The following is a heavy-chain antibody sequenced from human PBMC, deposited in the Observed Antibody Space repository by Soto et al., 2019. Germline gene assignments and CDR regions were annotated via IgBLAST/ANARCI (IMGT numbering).Heavy chain of an antibody. J-gene: IGHJ5*02. Sequence: QLLLQESGPGLVKPSETLSLTCTVSGGSILDSTYYWAWIRQSPGKGLEWIGTIFYSGGTFYTPSLXGXVXXSLDTSNNQFSLKLSSVTAADTAVYYCARQASGYYYGWFDPWGQGTLVTVSS. CDR3: ARQASGYYYGWFDP. D-gene: IGHD3-22*01. CDR1: GGSILDSTYY. V-gene: IGHV4-39*01. CDR2: IFYSGGT.